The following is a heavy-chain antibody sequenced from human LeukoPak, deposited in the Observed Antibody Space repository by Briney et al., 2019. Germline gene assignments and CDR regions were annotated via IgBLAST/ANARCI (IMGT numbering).Heavy chain of an antibody. CDR1: GFTFSSNY. D-gene: IGHD3-22*01. CDR3: ARKFYYDSSGSDAFDI. Sequence: GGSLRLSCAASGFTFSSNYMTWGRQAPGKGLEWVSVMYSGGSTFYAYSVQGRFTISRDSSKNTLYLQMNSLRAEDTAVYYCARKFYYDSSGSDAFDIWGQGTMVTVSS. CDR2: MYSGGST. V-gene: IGHV3-53*01. J-gene: IGHJ3*02.